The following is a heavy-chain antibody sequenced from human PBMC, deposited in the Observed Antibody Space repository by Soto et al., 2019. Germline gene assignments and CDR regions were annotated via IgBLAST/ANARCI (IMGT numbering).Heavy chain of an antibody. J-gene: IGHJ6*02. CDR1: GGSISSGGYY. CDR2: NYYSGIT. V-gene: IGHV4-31*03. Sequence: TSETLSLTCTVSGGSISSGGYYWTWIRQHPGKGLEWIGYNYYSGITYYNPSLKSRVTISLDTSKNQFSLKLGSVTAADTAVYYCARGSSIAGLYYGMDVWGQGTTVTVSS. D-gene: IGHD6-6*01. CDR3: ARGSSIAGLYYGMDV.